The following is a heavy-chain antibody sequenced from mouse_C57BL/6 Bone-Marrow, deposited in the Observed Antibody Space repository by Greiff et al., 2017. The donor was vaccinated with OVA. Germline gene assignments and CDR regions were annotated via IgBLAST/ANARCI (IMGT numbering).Heavy chain of an antibody. V-gene: IGHV1-64*01. Sequence: VQLQQPGAELVKPGASVKLSCKASGYTFTSYWLHWVKQRPGQGLEWIGMIHPNSGSTNYNEKFKSKATLTVDKSSSTAYMQLSSLTSEDSAVYDCARCDYVPTWFAYWGQGTLVTVSA. CDR2: IHPNSGST. J-gene: IGHJ3*01. D-gene: IGHD2-4*01. CDR3: ARCDYVPTWFAY. CDR1: GYTFTSYW.